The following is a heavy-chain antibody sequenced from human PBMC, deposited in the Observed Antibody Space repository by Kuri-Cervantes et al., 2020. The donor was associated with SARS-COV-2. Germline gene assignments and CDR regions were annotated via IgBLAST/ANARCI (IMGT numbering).Heavy chain of an antibody. Sequence: SCTVSGGSISSGDYYWSWIRQPPGKGLEWIGYIYFSGSTYYNPSLKSRVTVSVDTFKSQFSLKLSSVTAADTAVYYCARHRPTSGYFQHWGQGTLVTVSS. D-gene: IGHD2-2*01. CDR1: GGSISSGDYY. V-gene: IGHV4-30-4*08. J-gene: IGHJ1*01. CDR3: ARHRPTSGYFQH. CDR2: IYFSGST.